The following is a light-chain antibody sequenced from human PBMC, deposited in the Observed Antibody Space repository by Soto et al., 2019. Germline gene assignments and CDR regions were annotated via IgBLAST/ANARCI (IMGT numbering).Light chain of an antibody. J-gene: IGKJ1*01. V-gene: IGKV3-15*01. CDR2: GAA. CDR3: QHYSSSPTT. Sequence: EIVMTQSPSTLSVSPGERATLSCRASQSVFSSLAWYQQKPGQAPRLLIYGAATRATGIPARFSGSGSGTEFTPTISSLQSEDFAVYYCQHYSSSPTTFGQGTKVDIK. CDR1: QSVFSS.